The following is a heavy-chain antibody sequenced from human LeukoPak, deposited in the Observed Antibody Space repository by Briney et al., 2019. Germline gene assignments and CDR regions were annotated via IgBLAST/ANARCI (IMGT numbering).Heavy chain of an antibody. Sequence: SETLSLTCAVSTDSFSSHYWTWIRQPPGKGLEWIGHISYIGSTNYNPSLKSRVTISIDTSKNQFSLKLSSVTAADTAVYYCARDLVTVTKGFDIWGQGTMVSVSS. CDR2: ISYIGST. V-gene: IGHV4-59*11. CDR1: TDSFSSHY. J-gene: IGHJ3*02. D-gene: IGHD4-17*01. CDR3: ARDLVTVTKGFDI.